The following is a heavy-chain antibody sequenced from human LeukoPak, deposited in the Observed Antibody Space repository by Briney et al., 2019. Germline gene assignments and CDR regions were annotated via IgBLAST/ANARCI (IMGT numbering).Heavy chain of an antibody. CDR2: ISAYNGNT. CDR1: GGTFSSYG. J-gene: IGHJ5*02. V-gene: IGHV1-18*01. D-gene: IGHD3-22*01. Sequence: ASVTVSCKASGGTFSSYGISWVRQAPGQGLEWMGWISAYNGNTNYAQKLQGRVTMTTDTSTSTAYMELRSLRSDDTAVYYCARDKARYDSSGYSNWFDPWGQGTLVTVSS. CDR3: ARDKARYDSSGYSNWFDP.